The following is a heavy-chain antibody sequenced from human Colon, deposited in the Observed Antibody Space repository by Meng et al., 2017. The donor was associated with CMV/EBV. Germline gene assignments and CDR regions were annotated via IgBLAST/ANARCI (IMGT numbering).Heavy chain of an antibody. CDR3: ARLYPIFGVTSHQDPFDI. Sequence: SETLSLTCTVSGAPITSSSYNWGWIRQSPGKGLEWIGSIYYSGSTDYNPSLKSRVTISVDTSKNQFSLRLNSVTAADTAMYYCARLYPIFGVTSHQDPFDIWGQGTMVTVSS. V-gene: IGHV4-39*07. D-gene: IGHD3-3*01. CDR1: GAPITSSSYN. J-gene: IGHJ3*02. CDR2: IYYSGST.